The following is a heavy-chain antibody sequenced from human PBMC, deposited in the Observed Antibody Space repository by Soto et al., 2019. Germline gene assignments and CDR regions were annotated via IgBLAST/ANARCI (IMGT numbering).Heavy chain of an antibody. CDR1: GGPISSYY. J-gene: IGHJ4*02. V-gene: IGHV4-59*01. D-gene: IGHD4-17*01. CDR3: ARQMTTLTTFDE. CDR2: ISYSGST. Sequence: XVTLSLTCSVSGGPISSYYWSWIRQPPGKGLEWIGYISYSGSTNYNPSLKSRVTISVDTSKNQFSLKVSSVTAADTAVYYCARQMTTLTTFDEWRQGALVTVSS.